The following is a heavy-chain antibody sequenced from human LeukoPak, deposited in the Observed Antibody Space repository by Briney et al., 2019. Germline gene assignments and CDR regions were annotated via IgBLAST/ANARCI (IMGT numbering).Heavy chain of an antibody. D-gene: IGHD2-2*03. CDR2: IYYSGST. J-gene: IGHJ4*02. CDR3: ARDGYLAVDY. Sequence: PSGTLSLTCTVSGGSISSSSYYWGWIRQPPGKGLEWIGSIYYSGSTYYNPSLKSRVTISVDTSKNQFSLKLSSVTAADTAVYYCARDGYLAVDYWGQGTLLTVSS. V-gene: IGHV4-39*07. CDR1: GGSISSSSYY.